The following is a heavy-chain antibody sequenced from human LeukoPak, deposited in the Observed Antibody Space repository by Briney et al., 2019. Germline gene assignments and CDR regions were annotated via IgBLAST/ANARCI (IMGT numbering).Heavy chain of an antibody. D-gene: IGHD3-3*01. CDR1: GGTFSSYA. V-gene: IGHV1-69*05. CDR3: ARGKFPPNYDFWSGYGDYYYYYYMDV. J-gene: IGHJ6*03. CDR2: IIPIFGTA. Sequence: GSSVKVSCKASGGTFSSYAISWVRQAPGQGLEWMGGIIPIFGTANYAQKFQGRVTITTDESTSTAYMELSSLRSEDTAVYYCARGKFPPNYDFWSGYGDYYYYYYMDVWGKGTTVTVSS.